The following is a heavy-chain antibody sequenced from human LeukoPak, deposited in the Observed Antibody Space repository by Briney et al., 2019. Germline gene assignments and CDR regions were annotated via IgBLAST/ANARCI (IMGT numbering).Heavy chain of an antibody. D-gene: IGHD1-26*01. CDR1: GFTFSGYW. V-gene: IGHV3-74*01. CDR3: AIMYSGAIGAFDY. CDR2: INGDGSST. J-gene: IGHJ4*02. Sequence: PGGSLRLSCAASGFTFSGYWTNWVRQAPGKGLVWVSRINGDGSSTNYADSVKGRFTISRDNAKNTLYLQMNSLRAEDTAIYYCAIMYSGAIGAFDYWGQGTLVTVSS.